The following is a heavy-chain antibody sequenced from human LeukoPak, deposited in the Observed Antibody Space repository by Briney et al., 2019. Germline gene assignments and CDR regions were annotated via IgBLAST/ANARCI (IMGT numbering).Heavy chain of an antibody. D-gene: IGHD3-22*01. CDR2: MNPNSGNT. Sequence: GASVKVSCKASGYTFTNYDINWVRQATGQGLEWMGWMNPNSGNTGYVQKFQGRVTMTRNTSISTAYMELSSLRSEDTAVYYCARVLSPGDSSGYYFHYWGQGTLVTVSS. V-gene: IGHV1-8*01. CDR3: ARVLSPGDSSGYYFHY. CDR1: GYTFTNYD. J-gene: IGHJ4*02.